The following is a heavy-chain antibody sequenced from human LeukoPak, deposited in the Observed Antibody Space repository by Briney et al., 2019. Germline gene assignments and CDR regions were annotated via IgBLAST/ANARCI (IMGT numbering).Heavy chain of an antibody. V-gene: IGHV5-51*01. CDR2: IYPGDSGT. Sequence: GESLKISCKGSGYSLTTYWIGWVRQMPGKGLEWMGIIYPGDSGTRYSPSFQGQVTISADKSISTAYLQWSSLKASDTAMYFCARHTVGAHSGMDVWGQGTTVTVSS. D-gene: IGHD1-26*01. CDR3: ARHTVGAHSGMDV. J-gene: IGHJ6*02. CDR1: GYSLTTYW.